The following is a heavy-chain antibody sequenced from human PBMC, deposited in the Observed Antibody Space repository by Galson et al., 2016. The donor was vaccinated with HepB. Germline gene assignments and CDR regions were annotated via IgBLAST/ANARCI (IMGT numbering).Heavy chain of an antibody. V-gene: IGHV1-69*06. D-gene: IGHD3-10*01. CDR2: IIPIFGTA. Sequence: SVKVSCKASGATFNNYAVSWVRQAPGQGLEWMGGIIPIFGTANYAQKFQGRVTITADKSTNTVYKALSSLRSEDTAMYYGARGEYYDSEKYYYTPQGYWLDPWGQGTLVTVSS. J-gene: IGHJ5*02. CDR1: GATFNNYA. CDR3: ARGEYYDSEKYYYTPQGYWLDP.